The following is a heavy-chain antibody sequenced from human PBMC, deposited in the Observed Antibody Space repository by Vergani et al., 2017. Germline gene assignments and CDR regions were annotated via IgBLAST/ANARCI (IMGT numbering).Heavy chain of an antibody. V-gene: IGHV4-34*01. D-gene: IGHD6-13*01. CDR3: ARGGVSIAAAYRY. J-gene: IGHJ4*02. CDR2: INHSGST. CDR1: GGSFSGYY. Sequence: QVQLQQWGAGLLKPSETLSLTCAVYGGSFSGYYWSWIRQPPGKGLEWIGEINHSGSTNYNPSLKSRVNISVDTSKNQFSLKLSSVTAADTAVYYCARGGVSIAAAYRYWGQGTLVTVSS.